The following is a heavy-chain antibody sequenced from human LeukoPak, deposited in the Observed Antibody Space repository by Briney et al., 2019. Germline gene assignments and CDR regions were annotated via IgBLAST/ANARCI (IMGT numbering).Heavy chain of an antibody. V-gene: IGHV4-59*08. CDR2: IYYSGST. CDR1: GGPISRYY. Sequence: SETLSLPCTASGGPISRYYWSWIRQPPGKGLEWIGYIYYSGSTNYNPSLKSRVTISVDTSKNQFSLKLSSVTAADTAVYYCARASSGSYLNWFDPWGQGTLVTVSS. CDR3: ARASSGSYLNWFDP. D-gene: IGHD1-26*01. J-gene: IGHJ5*02.